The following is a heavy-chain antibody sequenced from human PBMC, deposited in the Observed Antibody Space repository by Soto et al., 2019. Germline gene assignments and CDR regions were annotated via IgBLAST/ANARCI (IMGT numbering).Heavy chain of an antibody. J-gene: IGHJ2*01. Sequence: KPGGSLRLSCAASGFTFSSYSMNWVRQAPGKGLEWVSSISSSSSYIYYADSVKGRFTISRDNAKNSLYLQMNSLRAEDTAVYYCAGKEMATIGWYFDLWGRGTLVTVSS. CDR2: ISSSSSYI. CDR1: GFTFSSYS. CDR3: AGKEMATIGWYFDL. D-gene: IGHD5-12*01. V-gene: IGHV3-21*01.